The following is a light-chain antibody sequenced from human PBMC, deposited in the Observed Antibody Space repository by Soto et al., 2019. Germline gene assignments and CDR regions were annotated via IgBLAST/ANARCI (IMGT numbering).Light chain of an antibody. V-gene: IGKV1-5*01. J-gene: IGKJ2*01. Sequence: DIQMTQSPSTLSASVGDRVTITCRASENINTWLAWYQQKPGKAPKLLIYAASSLEGGVPSRFSGSGSGTEFTLTISSLHPDYFATYYCQHYNNWYAFGQGTNLEIK. CDR2: AAS. CDR3: QHYNNWYA. CDR1: ENINTW.